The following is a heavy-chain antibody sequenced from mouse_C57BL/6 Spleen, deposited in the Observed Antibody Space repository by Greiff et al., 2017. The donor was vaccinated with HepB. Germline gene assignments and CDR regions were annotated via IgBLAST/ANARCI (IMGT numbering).Heavy chain of an antibody. CDR3: ARGRTDYDGPFAY. J-gene: IGHJ3*01. D-gene: IGHD2-4*01. CDR1: GYSITSGYY. V-gene: IGHV3-6*01. Sequence: EVQLQESGPGLVKPSQSLSLTCSVTGYSITSGYYWNWIRQFPGNKLEWMGYISYDGSNNYNPSLKNRISITRDTSKNQFFLKLNSVTTEDTATYYCARGRTDYDGPFAYWGQGTLVTVSA. CDR2: ISYDGSN.